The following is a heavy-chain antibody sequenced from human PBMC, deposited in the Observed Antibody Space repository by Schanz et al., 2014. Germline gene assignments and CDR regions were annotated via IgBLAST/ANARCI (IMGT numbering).Heavy chain of an antibody. D-gene: IGHD1-26*01. Sequence: EVQLVESGGGLVKPGGSLRLSCVASGFTFNIYSMNWVRQAPGKGLEWVSSISSSSTYIYYADSVKGRFTVSRDNAKNSLYLQMNSLRAEDTAVYYCASPVRLGQKCFDPWGQGTLVTVSP. CDR3: ASPVRLGQKCFDP. V-gene: IGHV3-21*01. J-gene: IGHJ5*02. CDR2: ISSSSTYI. CDR1: GFTFNIYS.